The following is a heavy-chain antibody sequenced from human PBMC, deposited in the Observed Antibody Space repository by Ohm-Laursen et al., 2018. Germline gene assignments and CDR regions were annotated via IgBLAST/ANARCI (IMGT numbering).Heavy chain of an antibody. CDR1: GGSFSGYY. Sequence: GTLSLTCVVYGGSFSGYYWSWIRQTPGKGLEWLGEINHRGTTKYNPSLKSRVSISVDTSKNQFSLKLSSVTDADTAVYYCARREGGTYPADSWGQGTLLTVSS. CDR2: INHRGTT. CDR3: ARREGGTYPADS. J-gene: IGHJ4*02. D-gene: IGHD1-26*01. V-gene: IGHV4-34*01.